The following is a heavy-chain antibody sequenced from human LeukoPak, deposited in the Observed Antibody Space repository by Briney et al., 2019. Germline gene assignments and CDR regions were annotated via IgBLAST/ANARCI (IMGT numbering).Heavy chain of an antibody. CDR3: ARHGLETYDYGSGGEAYMDV. Sequence: GKSLKISCKGSGYSFTSYWIGWVRQTPGKGLEWMGIIYPGDSDTRYSPSFQGQVTISADKSISTAYLQWSRLKASGTAMYYCARHGLETYDYGSGGEAYMDVWGKGTTVTVSS. V-gene: IGHV5-51*01. J-gene: IGHJ6*03. CDR2: IYPGDSDT. D-gene: IGHD3-10*01. CDR1: GYSFTSYW.